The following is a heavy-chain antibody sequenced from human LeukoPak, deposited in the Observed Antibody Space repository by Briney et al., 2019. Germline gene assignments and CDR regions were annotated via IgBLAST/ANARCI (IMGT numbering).Heavy chain of an antibody. CDR2: IYTSGST. Sequence: SETLSLTCTVSGGSISSYYGSWIRQPRGEGLECSVYIYTSGSTNYTPSLKSRVTISVDTSKNQFSLKLSSVTAADTAVYYCARHGYDSSGYYLGAFDIWGQGTMVTVSS. CDR3: ARHGYDSSGYYLGAFDI. CDR1: GGSISSYY. J-gene: IGHJ3*02. D-gene: IGHD3-22*01. V-gene: IGHV4-4*09.